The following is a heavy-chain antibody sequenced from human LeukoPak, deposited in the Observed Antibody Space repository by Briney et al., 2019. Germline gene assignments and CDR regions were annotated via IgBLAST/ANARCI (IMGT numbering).Heavy chain of an antibody. Sequence: GGSLRLSCAASGFTFSSYAMSWVRQAPGKGLEWVSAISGSGGSTYYADSVKGRFTISRDNSKNTLYLQMNSLRAEDTAVYYCARDLAVAGTSSGDYWGQGTLVTVSS. CDR3: ARDLAVAGTSSGDY. CDR2: ISGSGGST. J-gene: IGHJ4*02. CDR1: GFTFSSYA. V-gene: IGHV3-23*01. D-gene: IGHD6-19*01.